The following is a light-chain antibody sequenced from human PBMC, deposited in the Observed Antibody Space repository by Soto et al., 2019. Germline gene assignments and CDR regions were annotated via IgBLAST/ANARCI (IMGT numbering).Light chain of an antibody. CDR3: QEYNTWPWT. Sequence: DIVMTQSPATLPVSPGERATLSCRASQSVSSNLAWYQQKPGQAPRFLIYGASTRATGIPDRFSGSGSGTEFILTISSLRSEDFAVYYCQEYNTWPWTFGQGTKVDIK. CDR1: QSVSSN. J-gene: IGKJ1*01. CDR2: GAS. V-gene: IGKV3-15*01.